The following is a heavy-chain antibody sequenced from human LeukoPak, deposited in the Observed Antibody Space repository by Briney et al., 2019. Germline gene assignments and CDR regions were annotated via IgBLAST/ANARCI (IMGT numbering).Heavy chain of an antibody. V-gene: IGHV1-2*02. D-gene: IGHD1/OR15-1a*01. Sequence: GASVKVSCKASGYTFGDYFIHWIRQAPGQGPQWLGWINPGTGDTNYGHDRVTMTTDTSINTVYMELGSLTSGDTAVYFCARANKGFAYFAYWGQGTLVTVS. CDR2: INPGTGDT. CDR3: ARANKGFAYFAY. J-gene: IGHJ1*01. CDR1: GYTFGDYF.